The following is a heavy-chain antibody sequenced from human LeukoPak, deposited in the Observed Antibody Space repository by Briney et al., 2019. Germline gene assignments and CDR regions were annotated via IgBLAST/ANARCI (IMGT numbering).Heavy chain of an antibody. D-gene: IGHD3-22*01. CDR2: ISGSGGST. CDR3: AKASAMIVVVSKHFDY. J-gene: IGHJ4*02. Sequence: GGSLRLSCAASGFTFSTYWMSWVRQAPGKGLEWVSAISGSGGSTYYADSVKGRFTISRDNCKNTLYLQMNSLRAEDTAVYYCAKASAMIVVVSKHFDYWGQGTLVTVSS. CDR1: GFTFSTYW. V-gene: IGHV3-23*01.